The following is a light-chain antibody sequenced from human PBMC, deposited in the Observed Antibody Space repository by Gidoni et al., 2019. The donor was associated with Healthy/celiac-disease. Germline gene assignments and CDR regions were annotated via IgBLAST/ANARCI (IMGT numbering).Light chain of an antibody. V-gene: IGKV3-11*01. CDR2: DAS. CDR3: QQRSNWPLT. J-gene: IGKJ3*01. CDR1: QSVSSY. Sequence: EIVLTQPPATLSLSPGERATLSRRPSQSVSSYLAWYQQKPGQAPRLLIYDASNRATGIPARFSGSGSGTDFTLTISSLEPEDFAVYDCQQRSNWPLTFXPXTKVDIK.